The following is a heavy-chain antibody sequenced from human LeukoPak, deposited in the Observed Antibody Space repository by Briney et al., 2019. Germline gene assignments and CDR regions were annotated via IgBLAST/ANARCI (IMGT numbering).Heavy chain of an antibody. CDR1: GFTFSSYG. CDR3: AKGEYYYDSSGPQYFQH. CDR2: ISYDGSNK. J-gene: IGHJ1*01. D-gene: IGHD3-22*01. Sequence: PGGSLRLSCAASGFTFSSYGMHWVRQAPGKGLEWVAVISYDGSNKYYADSVKGRFTISRDNSKNTLYLQMNSLRAEDTAVYYCAKGEYYYDSSGPQYFQHWGQGTLVTVSS. V-gene: IGHV3-30*18.